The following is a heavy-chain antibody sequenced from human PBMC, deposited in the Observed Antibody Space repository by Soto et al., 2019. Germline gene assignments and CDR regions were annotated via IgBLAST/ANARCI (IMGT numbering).Heavy chain of an antibody. J-gene: IGHJ4*02. Sequence: GGSLRLSCAASGFTFSSYSISWVRQAPWKGLEWVSAISGSGGSTYYADSVKGRFTISRDNSKNTLYLQMNSLRAEDTAVYYCAKPYYDFWSGYNYYFDYWGQGTLVTVSS. CDR2: ISGSGGST. CDR1: GFTFSSYS. CDR3: AKPYYDFWSGYNYYFDY. V-gene: IGHV3-23*01. D-gene: IGHD3-3*01.